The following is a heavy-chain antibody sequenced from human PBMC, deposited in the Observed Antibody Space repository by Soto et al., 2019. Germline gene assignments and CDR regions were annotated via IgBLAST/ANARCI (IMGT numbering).Heavy chain of an antibody. D-gene: IGHD5-12*01. CDR3: ARGSGYGYYYGMDV. V-gene: IGHV4-30-2*01. CDR2: IYYSGST. J-gene: IGHJ6*02. Sequence: SETMSLTCAVAGGSISSGCYSWSWVRQPPGKGLEWIGYIYYSGSTYYNPSLKSRVTISVDRSKNQFFLRLRSVTAADTAVYYCARGSGYGYYYGMDVWGQGTTVTVSS. CDR1: GGSISSGCYS.